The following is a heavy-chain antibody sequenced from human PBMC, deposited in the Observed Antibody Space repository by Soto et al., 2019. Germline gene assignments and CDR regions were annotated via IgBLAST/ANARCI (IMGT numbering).Heavy chain of an antibody. J-gene: IGHJ1*01. CDR2: ISSSSSYI. CDR3: ASGFYCSGTLEH. CDR1: GFTFSSYS. Sequence: EVQLVESGGGLVKPGGSLRLSWAASGFTFSSYSMNWVLQAPGKGLEWVSSISSSSSYIYYADSVKGRFTISRDNAKNSLYLQLNSLRAEVTAVYYGASGFYCSGTLEHWGQGTLVTVSS. V-gene: IGHV3-21*01. D-gene: IGHD3-10*01.